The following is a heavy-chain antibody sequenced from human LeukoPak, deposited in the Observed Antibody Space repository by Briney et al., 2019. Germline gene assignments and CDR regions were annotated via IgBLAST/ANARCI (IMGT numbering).Heavy chain of an antibody. D-gene: IGHD3-10*01. Sequence: SETLSLTCTVSGGSISSYYWSWIRQPPGKGLEWIGYVYYSGSTNSNPSLKSRVTISVDTSKNQFSLKLSSVTAADTAVYYCARGEFYGSGNYYSYYMDVWGKGTTVTVSS. CDR2: VYYSGST. V-gene: IGHV4-59*12. J-gene: IGHJ6*03. CDR1: GGSISSYY. CDR3: ARGEFYGSGNYYSYYMDV.